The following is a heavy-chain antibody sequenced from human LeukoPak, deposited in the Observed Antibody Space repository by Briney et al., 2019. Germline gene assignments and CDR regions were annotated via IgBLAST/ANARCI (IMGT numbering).Heavy chain of an antibody. J-gene: IGHJ4*02. CDR2: INPDSGAT. CDR3: ATAGLYGGYDFDF. V-gene: IGHV1-2*02. Sequence: GASVNVSCKASGYTLTGFYMHWVRQAPGPGLEWMGWINPDSGATSSAPRLQGRVTLTRDTSINAVYMELMRLRSDDTAVYYCATAGLYGGYDFDFWGRGALVSVSS. CDR1: GYTLTGFY. D-gene: IGHD5-12*01.